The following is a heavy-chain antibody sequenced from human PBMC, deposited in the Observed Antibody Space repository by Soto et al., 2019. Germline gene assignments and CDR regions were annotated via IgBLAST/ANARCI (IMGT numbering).Heavy chain of an antibody. CDR1: GGSISSYY. Sequence: SETLSLTCTVSGGSISSYYWSWIRQPPGKGLEWIGYIYYSGSTNYNPSLKSRVTISVDTSKNQFSLKLSSVTAADTAVYYCAREGYSYGSVYFDYWGQGTLVTVSS. D-gene: IGHD5-18*01. V-gene: IGHV4-59*01. CDR2: IYYSGST. J-gene: IGHJ4*02. CDR3: AREGYSYGSVYFDY.